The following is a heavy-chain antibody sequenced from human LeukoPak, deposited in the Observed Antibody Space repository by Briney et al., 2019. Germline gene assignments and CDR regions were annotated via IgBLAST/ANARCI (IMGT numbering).Heavy chain of an antibody. CDR3: ARGGDYGDLRYFDY. V-gene: IGHV4-59*01. J-gene: IGHJ4*02. D-gene: IGHD4-17*01. CDR1: GGSISSSY. Sequence: SETLSLTCSVSGGSISSSYWSWIRQPPGKGLEWIGYIYYSGTTNYNPSLKSRVTISVDTSKNQCSLKLSSVTAADTAVFYCARGGDYGDLRYFDYWGQGTLVTVSS. CDR2: IYYSGTT.